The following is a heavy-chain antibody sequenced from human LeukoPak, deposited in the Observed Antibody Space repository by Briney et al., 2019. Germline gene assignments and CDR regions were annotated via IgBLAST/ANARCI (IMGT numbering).Heavy chain of an antibody. J-gene: IGHJ4*02. CDR3: ARQIVSGSYEYNY. CDR2: IYYSGST. V-gene: IGHV4-39*01. Sequence: SETLSLTCTVSGGSISSSSYYWGWIRQPPGKGLEWIGSIYYSGSTYYNPSLKSRVTMSVDTSKNQFSLKLSSVTAADTAVYYCARQIVSGSYEYNYWGQGTLVTVSS. CDR1: GGSISSSSYY. D-gene: IGHD1-26*01.